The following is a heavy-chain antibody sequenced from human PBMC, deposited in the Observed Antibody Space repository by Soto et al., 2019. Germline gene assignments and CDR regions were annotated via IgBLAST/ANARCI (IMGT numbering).Heavy chain of an antibody. J-gene: IGHJ4*02. V-gene: IGHV3-23*01. Sequence: PGGSLRLSCAASGFTFSSYAMSWVRLAPEKGLEWVSAISGSGGSTYYADSVKGRFTISRDNSKNTLYLQMNSLRAEDTAVYYCAKQYYYDSRGYSYYFDYWGQGALVTVSS. CDR1: GFTFSSYA. CDR2: ISGSGGST. D-gene: IGHD3-22*01. CDR3: AKQYYYDSRGYSYYFDY.